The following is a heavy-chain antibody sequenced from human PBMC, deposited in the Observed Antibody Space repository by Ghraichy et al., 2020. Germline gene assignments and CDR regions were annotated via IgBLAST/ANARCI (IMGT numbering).Heavy chain of an antibody. D-gene: IGHD2-8*02. Sequence: GGSLRLSCGASGFSFTDAYMSWVRQAPGKGLEWVGRIKNRHDGATTDYGIPVKGRFTISRDDSKNTLYLQMMSLRTEDTAVYFCTMEYWYYMKVWGKGTTVTVSS. CDR2: IKNRHDGATT. CDR1: GFSFTDAY. CDR3: TMEYWYYMKV. J-gene: IGHJ6*03. V-gene: IGHV3-15*07.